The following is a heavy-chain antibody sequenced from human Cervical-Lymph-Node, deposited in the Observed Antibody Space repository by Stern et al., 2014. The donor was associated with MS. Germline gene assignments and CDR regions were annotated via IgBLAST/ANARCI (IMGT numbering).Heavy chain of an antibody. D-gene: IGHD3-16*01. J-gene: IGHJ4*02. CDR1: GYTFTNYY. V-gene: IGHV1-46*01. Sequence: QVQLEESEPEVKKPGASVMVSCKTSGYTFTNYYIHWVRQAPGQGLEWMGIINPNGSVTASAQKFQGRLTMTRDTSTTTVYMRLISLTSEDTAMYYCTRAVGGVGREWGQGTLVFVSS. CDR2: INPNGSVT. CDR3: TRAVGGVGRE.